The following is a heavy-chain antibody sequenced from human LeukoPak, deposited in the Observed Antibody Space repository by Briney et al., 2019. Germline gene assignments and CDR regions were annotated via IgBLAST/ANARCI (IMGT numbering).Heavy chain of an antibody. Sequence: PGGSLRLSCAASGFXFDTYRMNWVRQAPGKGLEWVSSISASGSYIYYADSLKGRFTISRDNTKNSLFLQMNSLRAEDTAVYYCARDSPGTTASDYWGQGTLVTVSS. CDR1: GFXFDTYR. D-gene: IGHD1-1*01. J-gene: IGHJ4*02. V-gene: IGHV3-21*01. CDR3: ARDSPGTTASDY. CDR2: ISASGSYI.